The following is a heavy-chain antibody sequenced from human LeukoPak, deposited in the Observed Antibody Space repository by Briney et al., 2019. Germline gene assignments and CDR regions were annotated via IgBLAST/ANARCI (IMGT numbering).Heavy chain of an antibody. J-gene: IGHJ4*02. D-gene: IGHD1-26*01. V-gene: IGHV1-69*04. Sequence: SVKVSCKASGGTFNNYAFTWVRQAPGQGLEWMGRIIPALDIANYAQKFQGRVTITADTSTSTGYMDLSSLRSDDTAVYYCVSGTGSYYHQGYWGQGTLVTVSS. CDR2: IIPALDIA. CDR1: GGTFNNYA. CDR3: VSGTGSYYHQGY.